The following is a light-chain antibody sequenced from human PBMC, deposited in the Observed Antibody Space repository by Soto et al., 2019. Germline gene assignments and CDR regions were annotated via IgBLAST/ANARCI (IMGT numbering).Light chain of an antibody. CDR2: TVS. V-gene: IGKV1-39*01. CDR3: QQSYTTSWT. CDR1: QTISNY. J-gene: IGKJ1*01. Sequence: DIQMTQSPSSLSASVGDRVTITCRANQTISNYLNWYQQKPGKAPKLLVYTVSNLHSRVPSRFSGGAPGTDFTLTISSLQPEDCATYCCQQSYTTSWTFGQGTKVAIK.